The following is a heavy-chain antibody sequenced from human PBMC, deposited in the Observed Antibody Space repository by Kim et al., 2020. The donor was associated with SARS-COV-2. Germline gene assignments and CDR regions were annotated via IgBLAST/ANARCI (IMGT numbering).Heavy chain of an antibody. Sequence: SETLSLTCTVSGGSISSSSYYWGWIRQPPGKGLEWIGSIYYSGSTYYNPSLKSRVTISVDTSKNQFSLKLSSVTAADTAVYYCARLEVGAAAGVSGTTFLFKGQRLRDYWGQGTLVTVSS. CDR1: GGSISSSSYY. CDR3: ARLEVGAAAGVSGTTFLFKGQRLRDY. V-gene: IGHV4-39*01. CDR2: IYYSGST. D-gene: IGHD6-13*01. J-gene: IGHJ4*02.